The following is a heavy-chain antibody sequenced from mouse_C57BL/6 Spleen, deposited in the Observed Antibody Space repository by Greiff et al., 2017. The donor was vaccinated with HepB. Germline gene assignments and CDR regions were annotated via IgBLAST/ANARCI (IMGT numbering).Heavy chain of an antibody. J-gene: IGHJ3*01. CDR3: ARNKGAYYDYLAY. Sequence: QVQLKESGPGLVQPSQSLSITCTVSGFSLTSYGVHWVRQSPGKGLEWLGVIWSGGSTDYNAAFISRLSISKDNSKSQVFFKMNSLQADDTAIYYCARNKGAYYDYLAYWGQGTLVTVSA. D-gene: IGHD2-4*01. CDR2: IWSGGST. V-gene: IGHV2-2*01. CDR1: GFSLTSYG.